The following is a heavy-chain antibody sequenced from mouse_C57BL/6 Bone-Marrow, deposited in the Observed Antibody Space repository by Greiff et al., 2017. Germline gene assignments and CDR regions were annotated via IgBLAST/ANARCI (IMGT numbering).Heavy chain of an antibody. V-gene: IGHV1-69*01. J-gene: IGHJ3*01. Sequence: VQLQQPGAELVMPGASVKLSCKASGYTFTSYWMHWVKQRPGQGLEWIGEIDPSDSYTNYNQKFKGKSTLTVDKSSSTAYMQLSSLTSEDSAVYYCAPSYGGFAYWGQGTLVTVSA. D-gene: IGHD1-1*01. CDR2: IDPSDSYT. CDR3: APSYGGFAY. CDR1: GYTFTSYW.